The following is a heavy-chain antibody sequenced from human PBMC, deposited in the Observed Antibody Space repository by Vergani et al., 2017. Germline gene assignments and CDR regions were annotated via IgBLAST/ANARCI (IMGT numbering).Heavy chain of an antibody. CDR2: VNHSGST. CDR1: GGSFSGYV. Sequence: QVPLQQWGAGLLKPSETLSLTCAVYGGSFSGYVWSWLRQPPGKGLEWIGEVNHSGSTIYNPSLKSRVTISVDTSKNQFSLKLSSVTAADTAVYYCARGKLVPYYYYYGMDVWGQGTTVTVSS. J-gene: IGHJ6*02. CDR3: ARGKLVPYYYYYGMDV. V-gene: IGHV4-34*01.